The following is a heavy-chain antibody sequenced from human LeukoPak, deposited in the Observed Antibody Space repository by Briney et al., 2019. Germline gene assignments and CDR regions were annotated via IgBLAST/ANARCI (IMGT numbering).Heavy chain of an antibody. CDR1: GYTFTGYY. CDR3: ARARVRGVHYYYGMDV. CDR2: INPNSGGT. V-gene: IGHV1-2*04. D-gene: IGHD3-10*01. J-gene: IGHJ6*02. Sequence: GASVKVSCKASGYTFTGYYMHWVRQAPGQGLEWMGWINPNSGGTNYAQKFQGWVTMTRDTSISTAYMELSRLRSDDTAMYYCARARVRGVHYYYGMDVWGQGTTVTVSS.